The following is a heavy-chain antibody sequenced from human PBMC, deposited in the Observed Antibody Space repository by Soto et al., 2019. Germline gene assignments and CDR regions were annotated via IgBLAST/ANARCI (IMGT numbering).Heavy chain of an antibody. J-gene: IGHJ4*02. Sequence: DSVKGRFTISRDNSKNTLYLQMNSLRAEETAVYYCAKASTGKLGVFDYWGQGTLVTVSS. V-gene: IGHV3-30*02. D-gene: IGHD3-10*01. CDR3: AKASTGKLGVFDY.